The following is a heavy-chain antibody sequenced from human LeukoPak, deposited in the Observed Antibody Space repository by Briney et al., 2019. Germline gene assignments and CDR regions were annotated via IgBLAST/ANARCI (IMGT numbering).Heavy chain of an antibody. D-gene: IGHD2-2*01. CDR2: IYPGDSDT. CDR3: ARHRAIGSSRWFDP. Sequence: GDSLKISCTGSGNDFTNYWIAWVRQMPGKGLEWVGIIYPGDSDTRYSPFFQGQVAISADKSISTAYLQWSSLKASDTAMYYCARHRAIGSSRWFDPWGQGTLVTVSS. J-gene: IGHJ5*02. V-gene: IGHV5-51*01. CDR1: GNDFTNYW.